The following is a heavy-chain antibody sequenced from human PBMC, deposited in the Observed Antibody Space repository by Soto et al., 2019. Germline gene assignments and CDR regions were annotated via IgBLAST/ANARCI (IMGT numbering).Heavy chain of an antibody. CDR3: ARDPGGPRKQLESVDFDP. D-gene: IGHD1-1*01. Sequence: QVQLVQSGAEVKKPGASVKVSCKASGYTFTSYGISWVRQAPGQGLEWMGWISAYNGNTNYAQKLPGGATMTKAASTSTAYRELRSLISDDTAVYYCARDPGGPRKQLESVDFDPWGQGTLVTVSS. CDR1: GYTFTSYG. V-gene: IGHV1-18*01. CDR2: ISAYNGNT. J-gene: IGHJ5*02.